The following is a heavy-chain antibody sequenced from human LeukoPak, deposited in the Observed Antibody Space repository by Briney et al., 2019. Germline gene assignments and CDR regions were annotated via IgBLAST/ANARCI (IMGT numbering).Heavy chain of an antibody. J-gene: IGHJ3*02. CDR2: ISGSGGST. Sequence: GGSLRLSCAASGFTFSSYAMSWVRQAPGKGLEWVSAISGSGGSTYYADSVKGRFTISRDNSKNTLYLQMNSPRAEDTAVYYCAKSRYCSSTSCYPPEAFDIWGQGTMVTVSS. CDR1: GFTFSSYA. CDR3: AKSRYCSSTSCYPPEAFDI. D-gene: IGHD2-2*01. V-gene: IGHV3-23*01.